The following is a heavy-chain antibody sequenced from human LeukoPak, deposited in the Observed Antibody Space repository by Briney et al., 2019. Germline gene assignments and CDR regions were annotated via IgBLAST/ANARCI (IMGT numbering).Heavy chain of an antibody. D-gene: IGHD4-17*01. Sequence: PGGSLRLSCAASGFTFSRNGMHWVRQAPGKGLEWVAVISYDGSNKYYADSVKGRFTISRDNSKNTLYLQMNSLRAEDTAVYYCAKDQTTASYGMDVWGQGTTVTVSS. CDR1: GFTFSRNG. J-gene: IGHJ6*02. V-gene: IGHV3-30*18. CDR2: ISYDGSNK. CDR3: AKDQTTASYGMDV.